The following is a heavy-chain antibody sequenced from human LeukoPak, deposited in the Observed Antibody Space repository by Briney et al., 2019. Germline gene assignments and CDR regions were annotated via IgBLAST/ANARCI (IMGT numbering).Heavy chain of an antibody. V-gene: IGHV3-23*01. CDR1: GFTFSSYG. J-gene: IGHJ4*02. Sequence: GGSLRLSCAASGFTFSSYGMSWVRQAPGKGLEWVSGISGSGSDGSTYYADSVKGRFTISRDNSKDTLYLQMNSLRAEDTAVYYCAKYSHDSSGSYDYWGQGTLVTVSS. CDR3: AKYSHDSSGSYDY. CDR2: ISGSGSDGST. D-gene: IGHD3-22*01.